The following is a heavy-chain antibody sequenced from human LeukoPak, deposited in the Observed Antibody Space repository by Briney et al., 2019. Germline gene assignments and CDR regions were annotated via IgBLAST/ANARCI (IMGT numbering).Heavy chain of an antibody. CDR1: GYTFTGCY. V-gene: IGHV1-2*02. CDR2: INPNSGGT. D-gene: IGHD4-17*01. J-gene: IGHJ2*01. CDR3: ARVRNYGDYDWYFDL. Sequence: ASVKVSCKASGYTFTGCYMHWVRQAPGRGLEWMGWINPNSGGTNYAQKFQGRVTMTRDTSISTAYMELSRLRSDDTAVYYCARVRNYGDYDWYFDLWGRGTLVTVSS.